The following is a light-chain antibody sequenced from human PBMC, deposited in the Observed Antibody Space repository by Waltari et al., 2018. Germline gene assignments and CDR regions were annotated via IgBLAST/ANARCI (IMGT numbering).Light chain of an antibody. J-gene: IGLJ1*01. V-gene: IGLV2-14*03. CDR2: DVS. CDR1: SSDVGGYNH. CDR3: SSYTSSSTQV. Sequence: QSALTQPASVSGSPGQSITISCTGTSSDVGGYNHVSWYQQHPDKAPQLMIYDVSNRPSGSSNRFSESKSGNTASLTISGLQTEDEADYYCSSYTSSSTQVFGTGTKVTVL.